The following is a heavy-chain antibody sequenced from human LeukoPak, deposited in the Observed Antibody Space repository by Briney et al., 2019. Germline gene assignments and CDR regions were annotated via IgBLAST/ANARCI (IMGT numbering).Heavy chain of an antibody. CDR1: GGSISSYY. D-gene: IGHD6-13*01. J-gene: IGHJ5*02. Sequence: SETLSLTCTVSGGSISSYYWSWLRQPAGKGLEWIGRIYTSGSTNYNPSLKSRVTMSVDTSKNQFSLTLSSVTAADTAVYYCARDVSFEQLGNWFDPWGQGTLVTVSS. CDR3: ARDVSFEQLGNWFDP. V-gene: IGHV4-4*07. CDR2: IYTSGST.